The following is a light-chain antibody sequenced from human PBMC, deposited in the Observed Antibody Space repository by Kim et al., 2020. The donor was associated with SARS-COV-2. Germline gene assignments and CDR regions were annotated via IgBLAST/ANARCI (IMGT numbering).Light chain of an antibody. V-gene: IGLV6-57*03. CDR2: EDN. Sequence: GKTVTISCTRSSGSIARNYVQWYQQRPRSAPTTVIYEDNQRPSGVPDRFSGSIDSSSNSASLTISGLKTEDEADYYCQSYDSSSWVFGGGTQLTVL. CDR3: QSYDSSSWV. J-gene: IGLJ3*02. CDR1: SGSIARNY.